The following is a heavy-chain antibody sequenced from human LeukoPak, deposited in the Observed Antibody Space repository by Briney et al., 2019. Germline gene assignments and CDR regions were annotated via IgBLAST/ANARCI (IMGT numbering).Heavy chain of an antibody. Sequence: GGSLRLSCAASGFTFSNYAMSWVRQTPGKGLGWVSGISGNGGSADYADSVKGRFTISRDNSKNIVYLQVNSLRAEDTAVYYCAFPTIAATGRGSGFDYWGQGTLVTVSS. J-gene: IGHJ4*02. CDR3: AFPTIAATGRGSGFDY. D-gene: IGHD6-13*01. CDR2: ISGNGGSA. CDR1: GFTFSNYA. V-gene: IGHV3-23*01.